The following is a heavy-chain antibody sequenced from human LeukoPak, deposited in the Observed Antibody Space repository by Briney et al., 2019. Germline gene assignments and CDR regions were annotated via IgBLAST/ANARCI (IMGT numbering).Heavy chain of an antibody. V-gene: IGHV4-34*01. CDR3: ARHNRRLPYYFDY. J-gene: IGHJ4*02. CDR2: INHSGGT. CDR1: GGSFSGYY. Sequence: PSETLSLTCAVYGGSFSGYYWSWIRQPPGKGLEWIGEINHSGGTNYNPSLKSRVTISVDTSKNQFSLKLSSVTAADTAVYYCARHNRRLPYYFDYWGQGTLVTVSS. D-gene: IGHD1-14*01.